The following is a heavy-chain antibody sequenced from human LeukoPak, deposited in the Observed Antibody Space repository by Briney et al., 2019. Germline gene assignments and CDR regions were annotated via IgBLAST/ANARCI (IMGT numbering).Heavy chain of an antibody. CDR1: GYAFTSYA. CDR2: INAGNGNT. J-gene: IGHJ4*02. D-gene: IGHD1-26*01. CDR3: ARAKPYSGSYSLEIDY. Sequence: ASVNVSCKASGYAFTSYAMHWVRQAPGQRLEWMGWINAGNGNTKYSQKFQGRVTITRDTSASTAYMELSSLRSEDTAVYYCARAKPYSGSYSLEIDYWGQGTLVTVSS. V-gene: IGHV1-3*01.